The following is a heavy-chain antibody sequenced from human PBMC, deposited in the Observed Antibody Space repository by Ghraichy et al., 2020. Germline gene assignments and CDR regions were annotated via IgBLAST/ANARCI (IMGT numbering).Heavy chain of an antibody. V-gene: IGHV4-59*01. CDR1: GGSINSYY. CDR2: ISYSGST. Sequence: SETLSLTCTVSGGSINSYYWSWIRQPPGKGLEWIGYISYSGSTNYNPSLKSRVTISLDTSKNQFSLKLSSLTAVDTAVYYCARGPNRFYFDYWGQGTLVTVSS. D-gene: IGHD1-14*01. J-gene: IGHJ4*02. CDR3: ARGPNRFYFDY.